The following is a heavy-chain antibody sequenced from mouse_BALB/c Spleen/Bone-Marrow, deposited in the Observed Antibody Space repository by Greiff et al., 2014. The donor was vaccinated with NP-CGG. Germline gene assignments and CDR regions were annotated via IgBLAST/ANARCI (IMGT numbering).Heavy chain of an antibody. CDR2: INPYYGSN. J-gene: IGHJ4*01. Sequence: VQLQQSGPELEKPGASVKISCKTSGYSFTGYNMNWVTQRNGKSLEWIGNINPYYGSNGYNQRFKGKATLTVDKSSSTAFMQLKGLTSEDSAVYYCARSDGINFAMDFWGQGTSVPVSS. D-gene: IGHD2-1*01. CDR3: ARSDGINFAMDF. CDR1: GYSFTGYN. V-gene: IGHV1S135*01.